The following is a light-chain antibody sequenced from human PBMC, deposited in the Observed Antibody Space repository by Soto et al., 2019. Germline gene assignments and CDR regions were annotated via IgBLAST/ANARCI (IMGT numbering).Light chain of an antibody. J-gene: IGLJ1*01. CDR3: SSYTTSNTRQIV. CDR1: SSDVGGYNY. Sequence: QSVLTQPASFSGSPGQSITISCTGTSSDVGGYNYVSWYQQHPGKAPKFMIYDVSNRPSGVSNRFSGSKSGNTASLTISGLQAEDEADYYCSSYTTSNTRQIVFGTGTKVTVL. V-gene: IGLV2-14*01. CDR2: DVS.